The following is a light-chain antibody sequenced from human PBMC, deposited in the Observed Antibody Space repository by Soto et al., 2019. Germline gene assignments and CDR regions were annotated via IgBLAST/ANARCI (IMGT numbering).Light chain of an antibody. Sequence: MTQSPSTLSASVGDRVTITCRASQSINNYLAWYQQKPGKAPKLLIYKASTLESGVPSRFSGSGSGTEFTLSISSLQPDDFATYYCQQYESFPRTFGQGTKVEIK. CDR2: KAS. J-gene: IGKJ1*01. V-gene: IGKV1-5*03. CDR1: QSINNY. CDR3: QQYESFPRT.